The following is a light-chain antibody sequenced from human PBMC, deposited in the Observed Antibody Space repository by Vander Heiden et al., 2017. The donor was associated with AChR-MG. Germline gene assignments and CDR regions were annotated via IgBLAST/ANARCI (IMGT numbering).Light chain of an antibody. V-gene: IGKV1-5*03. Sequence: DTQMTQSHSTLSASVGDRVTITCRARHGIGGWLAWYQQKPGKAPNLLIYKASTLETGVPSRFSGSVSGTEFTLTISSLQPDDFATYYCQQDNYYLDTFGGGTKVEI. J-gene: IGKJ4*01. CDR2: KAS. CDR3: QQDNYYLDT. CDR1: HGIGGW.